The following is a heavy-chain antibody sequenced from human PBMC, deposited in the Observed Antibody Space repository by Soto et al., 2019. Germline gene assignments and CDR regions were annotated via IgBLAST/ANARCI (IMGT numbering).Heavy chain of an antibody. CDR2: TYYSGGS. V-gene: IGHV4-30-4*01. CDR3: ARLSGYDPAGAADK. J-gene: IGHJ4*02. CDR1: GASVSSAEHY. Sequence: QVQLQQSGPGLVKASQTLSLTCTLSGASVSSAEHYWSWIRQPPGKGLEWIVYTYYSGGSYYNASLQRRVCISVDTSQNQFSLKLTSVTAADTAVYYCARLSGYDPAGAADKWGPGILVSVSS. D-gene: IGHD5-12*01.